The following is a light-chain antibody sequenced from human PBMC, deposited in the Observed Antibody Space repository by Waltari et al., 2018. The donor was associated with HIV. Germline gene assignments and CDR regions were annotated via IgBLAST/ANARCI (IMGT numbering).Light chain of an antibody. CDR3: QQYNSYPT. J-gene: IGKJ1*01. Sequence: DIQMTQSPSTLSASVGDRVTITCRASQSISSWLAWYQQKPGKAPKLLIYKASSLESGVPSRFSGSGSGTEFTLTINSLQPDDFAIYCCQQYNSYPTFGQGTKVEIK. V-gene: IGKV1-5*03. CDR2: KAS. CDR1: QSISSW.